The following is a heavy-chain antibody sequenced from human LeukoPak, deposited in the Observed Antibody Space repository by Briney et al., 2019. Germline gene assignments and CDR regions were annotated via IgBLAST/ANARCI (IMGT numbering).Heavy chain of an antibody. Sequence: GASVKVSCKASGYTFTGYYMHWVRQAPGQGLERMGWINPNRGGTNYAQKFQGWVTMTRDTSISTAYMELSRLRSDDTAVYYCAREAPYYYGSGSYPYFQHWGQGTLVTVSS. J-gene: IGHJ1*01. V-gene: IGHV1-2*04. CDR1: GYTFTGYY. D-gene: IGHD3-10*01. CDR2: INPNRGGT. CDR3: AREAPYYYGSGSYPYFQH.